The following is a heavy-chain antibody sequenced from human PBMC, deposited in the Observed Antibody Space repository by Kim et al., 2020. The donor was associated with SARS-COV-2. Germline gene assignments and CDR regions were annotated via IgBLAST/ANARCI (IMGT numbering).Heavy chain of an antibody. CDR3: ATDLPLYGSGSYSDY. V-gene: IGHV3-23*03. J-gene: IGHJ4*02. D-gene: IGHD3-10*01. Sequence: GGSLRLSCAASGFTFSSYAMSWVSQAPGQGLEWVSVIYSGGSSTYYADSVKARFTISRDNSKNTLYLQMNSLRAEDTAVYYCATDLPLYGSGSYSDYWGQGTLVTVSS. CDR2: IYSGGSST. CDR1: GFTFSSYA.